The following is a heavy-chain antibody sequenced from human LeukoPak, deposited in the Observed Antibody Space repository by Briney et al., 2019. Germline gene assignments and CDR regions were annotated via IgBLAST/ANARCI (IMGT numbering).Heavy chain of an antibody. CDR2: ISGSGGST. V-gene: IGHV3-23*01. J-gene: IGHJ4*02. CDR1: GFTFSSYA. Sequence: QSGGSLRLSCAASGFTFSSYAMSWVRQAPGKGLEWVSAISGSGGSTYYADSVKGRFTISRDNSKNTLYLQMNSLRAEDTAVYYCAKVYDYGDYGRQIYDYWGQGTLVTVSS. D-gene: IGHD4-17*01. CDR3: AKVYDYGDYGRQIYDY.